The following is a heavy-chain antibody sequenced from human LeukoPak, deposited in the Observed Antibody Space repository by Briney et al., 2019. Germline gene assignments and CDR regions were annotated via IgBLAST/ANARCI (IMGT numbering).Heavy chain of an antibody. Sequence: EASVKVSCKASGYTFTSYAMHWVRQAPGQRLEWMGWINAGNGNTKYSQKFQGRVTITRDTSASTAYMELSSLRSEDTAVYYCARDLDYYDSSGYQNWFDPWGQGTLVTVSS. CDR2: INAGNGNT. J-gene: IGHJ5*02. CDR1: GYTFTSYA. D-gene: IGHD3-22*01. CDR3: ARDLDYYDSSGYQNWFDP. V-gene: IGHV1-3*01.